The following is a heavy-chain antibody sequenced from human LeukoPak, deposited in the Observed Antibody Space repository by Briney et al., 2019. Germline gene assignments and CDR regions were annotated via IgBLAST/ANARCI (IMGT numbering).Heavy chain of an antibody. V-gene: IGHV4-4*07. CDR2: FYTSGST. CDR1: GGSISSYY. CDR3: ARERDYSNAYVMDV. Sequence: PSETLSLTCTVSGGSISSYYWSWIRQPAGKGLEWIGRFYTSGSTNYNPSLKSRVTMSVDTSKNQFSLRLSSVTAADTAVYYCARERDYSNAYVMDVWGQGTTVTVSS. J-gene: IGHJ6*02. D-gene: IGHD4-11*01.